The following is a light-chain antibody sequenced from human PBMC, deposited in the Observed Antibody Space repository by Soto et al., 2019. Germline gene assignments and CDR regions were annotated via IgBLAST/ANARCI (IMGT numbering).Light chain of an antibody. Sequence: EIVMTQSPATLSVSPGERATLSCRASQSISSNLAWYQQKPGQAPRLLMFRTSSRATGFPARFSGSGSGTDFTLTINRLEPEDFALYYCQQYGSSPPTFGQGTKVDIK. CDR1: QSISSN. V-gene: IGKV3-20*01. CDR3: QQYGSSPPT. CDR2: RTS. J-gene: IGKJ1*01.